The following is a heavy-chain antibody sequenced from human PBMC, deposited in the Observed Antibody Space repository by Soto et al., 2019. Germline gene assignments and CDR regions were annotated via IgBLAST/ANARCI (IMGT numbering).Heavy chain of an antibody. Sequence: QVQLVQSGAEVRKPGSSVKVSCKASGGSFSTYSINWVRQAPGQGLEWMGRILPILDVANYAQKFQGRVTITADKSTGTAYMEWNTLRSQDTAVYYCVAGYHSRLDYWGQGTLVTVSS. CDR1: GGSFSTYS. V-gene: IGHV1-69*02. CDR2: ILPILDVA. J-gene: IGHJ4*02. CDR3: VAGYHSRLDY. D-gene: IGHD5-12*01.